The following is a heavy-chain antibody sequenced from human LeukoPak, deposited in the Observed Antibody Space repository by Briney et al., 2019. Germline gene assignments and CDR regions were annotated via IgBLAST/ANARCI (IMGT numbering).Heavy chain of an antibody. D-gene: IGHD3-10*01. Sequence: PSETLSLTCTVSGGSISSSSYYWGWIRQPPGKGLEWIGSIYYSGSTYYNPSLKSRVTISVDTSKNQFSLKLSSVTAADTAVYYCAGSLGSGSGDYWGQGTLVTVSS. J-gene: IGHJ4*02. CDR2: IYYSGST. CDR3: AGSLGSGSGDY. V-gene: IGHV4-39*01. CDR1: GGSISSSSYY.